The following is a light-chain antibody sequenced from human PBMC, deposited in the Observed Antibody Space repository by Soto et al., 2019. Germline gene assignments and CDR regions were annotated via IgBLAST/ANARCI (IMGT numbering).Light chain of an antibody. CDR1: SRDVGSYNS. CDR2: DVN. Sequence: QSALTQPASVSGSTGPSIAISCTGTSRDVGSYNSVSWYQQYPGKAPKLLIHDVNNRPSGISDRFSGFKSGNTASLTIAGLQPEDEAAHYWSSFTSSSSDGFGTGTMLTV. J-gene: IGLJ1*01. V-gene: IGLV2-14*03. CDR3: SSFTSSSSDG.